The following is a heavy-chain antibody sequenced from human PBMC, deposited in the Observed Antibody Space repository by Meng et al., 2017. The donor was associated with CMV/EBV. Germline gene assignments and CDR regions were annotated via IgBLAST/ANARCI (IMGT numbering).Heavy chain of an antibody. D-gene: IGHD6-6*01. J-gene: IGHJ5*02. CDR1: GYTFTDYY. CDR3: ARDVSSSVLVSWFDP. CDR2: ISPNSGGT. Sequence: VKVSCKASGYTFTDYYMHWVRQVPGQGLEWMGWISPNSGGTNYAQKFQGRVTMTRDTSISTAYMELSRLRSDDTAVYYCARDVSSSVLVSWFDPWGQGTLVTVSS. V-gene: IGHV1-2*02.